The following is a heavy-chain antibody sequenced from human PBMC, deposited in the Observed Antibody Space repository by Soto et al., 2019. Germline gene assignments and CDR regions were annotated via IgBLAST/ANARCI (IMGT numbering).Heavy chain of an antibody. V-gene: IGHV4-4*02. D-gene: IGHD2-21*02. CDR2: IYYIGST. Sequence: ASETLSLTCSVSGDSISNNKWWSWVRQPPGKGLEWNGEIYYIGSTTYNLSLKSRVTISVDTSKNQFSLKLSSVTAADTAVFYCAREGAPAYCGGDCYFDYWGQGTLVTVSS. CDR3: AREGAPAYCGGDCYFDY. J-gene: IGHJ4*02. CDR1: GDSISNNKW.